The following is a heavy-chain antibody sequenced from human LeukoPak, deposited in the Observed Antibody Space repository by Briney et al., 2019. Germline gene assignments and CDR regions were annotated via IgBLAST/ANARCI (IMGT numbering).Heavy chain of an antibody. CDR2: ISSSGSTI. CDR1: GFTFSDYY. V-gene: IGHV3-11*01. D-gene: IGHD1-26*01. CDR3: AREVGATYYYYYYYMDV. Sequence: PGGSLRLSCAASGFTFSDYYMSWIRQAPGKGLEWVSYISSSGSTIYYADSVKGRFTISRDNAKNSLYLQMNSLRAEDTAAYYCAREVGATYYYYYYYMDVWGKGTTVTVSS. J-gene: IGHJ6*03.